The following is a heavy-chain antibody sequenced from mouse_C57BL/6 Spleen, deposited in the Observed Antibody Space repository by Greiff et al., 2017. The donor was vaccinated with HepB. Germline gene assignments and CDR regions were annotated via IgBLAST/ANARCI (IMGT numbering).Heavy chain of an antibody. CDR3: ARVDYGSSYDYAMDY. CDR1: GYSITSGYY. J-gene: IGHJ4*01. Sequence: EVQLVESGPGLVKPSQSLSLTCSVTGYSITSGYYWNWIRQFPGNKLEWMGYISYDGSNNYNPSLKNRISITRDTSKNQFFLKLNSVTTEDTATYYCARVDYGSSYDYAMDYWGQGTSVTVSS. CDR2: ISYDGSN. D-gene: IGHD1-1*01. V-gene: IGHV3-6*01.